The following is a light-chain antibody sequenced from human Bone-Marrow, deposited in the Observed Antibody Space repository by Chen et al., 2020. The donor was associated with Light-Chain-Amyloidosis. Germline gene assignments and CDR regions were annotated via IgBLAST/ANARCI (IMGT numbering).Light chain of an antibody. CDR3: QVWDRSSDRPV. Sequence: SYVLTQPSSVSVAPGQTATIACGGNNIGSTSVHWYQQTPGQAPLLVVYDYSDRPSGIPERLSGSHSGNTATLTISRVEAGDEADYYCQVWDRSSDRPVFGGGTKLTVL. CDR1: NIGSTS. CDR2: DYS. V-gene: IGLV3-21*02. J-gene: IGLJ3*02.